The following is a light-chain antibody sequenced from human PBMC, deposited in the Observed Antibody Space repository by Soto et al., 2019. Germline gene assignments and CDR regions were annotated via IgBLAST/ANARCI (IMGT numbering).Light chain of an antibody. Sequence: EIVLTQSPDTLSLSPGERATLSCRASQSVSSTSLAWYQQKPGQAPRLLIYGASTRATGIPARFSGSGSGTEFTLTISSLQSEDFAVYFCQQYGSSPLTFGGGTKVDI. J-gene: IGKJ4*01. CDR2: GAS. V-gene: IGKV3-20*01. CDR1: QSVSSTS. CDR3: QQYGSSPLT.